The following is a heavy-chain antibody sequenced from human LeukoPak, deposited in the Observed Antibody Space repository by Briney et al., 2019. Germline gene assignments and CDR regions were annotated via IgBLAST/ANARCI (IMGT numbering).Heavy chain of an antibody. V-gene: IGHV1-2*02. CDR3: AREAQGTYKFLD. D-gene: IGHD1-1*01. CDR1: GYTFTGYY. CDR2: INPNSGGT. Sequence: ASVKVSCKASGYTFTGYYMHWVRQAPGQGLEWMGWINPNSGGTNYAQKFQGRVTMTWDTSITTAYMELSSLRSDDTAVYYCAREAQGTYKFLDWGQGTLVTVSS. J-gene: IGHJ4*02.